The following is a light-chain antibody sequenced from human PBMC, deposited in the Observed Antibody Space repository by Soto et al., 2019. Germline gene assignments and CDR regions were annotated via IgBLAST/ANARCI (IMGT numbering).Light chain of an antibody. CDR2: GAS. CDR1: ESVSDNY. J-gene: IGKJ4*01. V-gene: IGKV3-20*01. CDR3: QQYGSSPLT. Sequence: EIVLTQSPGTLSLSPGERATLSCRASESVSDNYLAWYQQRSGQAPRLVIYGASSRASAVPDRFSGSGSGADFTLHIRRLEPEDFAVYYCQQYGSSPLTFRGGTKVEIK.